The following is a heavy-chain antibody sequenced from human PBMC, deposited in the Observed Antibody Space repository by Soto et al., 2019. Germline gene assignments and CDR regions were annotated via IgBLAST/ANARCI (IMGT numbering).Heavy chain of an antibody. Sequence: SVKVSCKASGGTFSSYEISWVRQAPGQGLEWMGGIIPIFGTANYAQKFQGRVTITADESTSTAYMELSSLRSEDTAVYYCARYCSGGSCYSVLSYYYYGMDVWGQGTTVTVSS. CDR2: IIPIFGTA. CDR1: GGTFSSYE. D-gene: IGHD2-15*01. CDR3: ARYCSGGSCYSVLSYYYYGMDV. J-gene: IGHJ6*02. V-gene: IGHV1-69*13.